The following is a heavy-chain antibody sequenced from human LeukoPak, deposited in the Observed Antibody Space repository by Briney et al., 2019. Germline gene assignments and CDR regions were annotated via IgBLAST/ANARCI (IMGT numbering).Heavy chain of an antibody. D-gene: IGHD3-22*01. V-gene: IGHV3-33*01. CDR3: ARDRELTSYDSAAFDI. J-gene: IGHJ3*02. CDR1: GFTFSNYG. Sequence: GGSLRLSCAASGFTFSNYGMHWVRQAPGKGLEWVAVILEDGTNKYYADSVKGRFTISRDNSKNTLYLQMNSLRAEDTAVYYCARDRELTSYDSAAFDIWGHETMVTVSS. CDR2: ILEDGTNK.